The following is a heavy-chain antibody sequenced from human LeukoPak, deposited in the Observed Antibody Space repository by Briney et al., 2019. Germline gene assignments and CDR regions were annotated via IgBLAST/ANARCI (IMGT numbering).Heavy chain of an antibody. CDR2: ISGSGGST. CDR1: GFTFSSYA. CDR3: AKASGIAAAGTRVDY. D-gene: IGHD6-13*01. Sequence: PGGSLRLSCAASGFTFSSYAMSWVRQAPGKGLEWVPAISGSGGSTYYADSVKGRFTISRDNSKNTLYLQMNSLRAEDTAVYYCAKASGIAAAGTRVDYWGQGTLVTVSS. V-gene: IGHV3-23*01. J-gene: IGHJ4*02.